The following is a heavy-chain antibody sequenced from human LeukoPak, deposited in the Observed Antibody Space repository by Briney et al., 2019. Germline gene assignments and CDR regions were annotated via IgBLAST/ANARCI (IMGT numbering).Heavy chain of an antibody. CDR2: IDSKEGST. J-gene: IGHJ2*01. CDR1: GLTLRDYG. V-gene: IGHV3-64*01. Sequence: GGSLRLSCAASGLTLRDYGMHWVRQAPGKGLEYVSAIDSKEGSTYYANSVKGRFTISRDNSKNTLYLQMGSLRAEDMAVYYCMRNIDRTGTGWYFDLWGRGTLVTVSS. D-gene: IGHD1-7*01. CDR3: MRNIDRTGTGWYFDL.